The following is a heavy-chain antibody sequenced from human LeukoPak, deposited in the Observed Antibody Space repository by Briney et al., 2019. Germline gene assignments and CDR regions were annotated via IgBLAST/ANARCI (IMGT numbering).Heavy chain of an antibody. Sequence: GRSLRLSCAASGFTFSSYGMHWVRQAPGKGLEWVAVISYDGSNKYYADSVKGRFTISRDNSKNTLYLQMNSLRAEDTAVYYCARAHFFGGATPDAFDIWGQGTMVTVSS. CDR1: GFTFSSYG. CDR3: ARAHFFGGATPDAFDI. CDR2: ISYDGSNK. J-gene: IGHJ3*02. V-gene: IGHV3-30*03. D-gene: IGHD3-3*01.